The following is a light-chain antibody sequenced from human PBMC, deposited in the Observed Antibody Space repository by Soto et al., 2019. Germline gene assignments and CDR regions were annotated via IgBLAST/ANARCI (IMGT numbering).Light chain of an antibody. J-gene: IGKJ4*01. CDR1: QSVSSSY. CDR2: GTS. Sequence: EIVLTQSPGTLSLSPGERATLSCRASQSVSSSYLAWYQHKPGQAPRLLIYGTSIRATGIPDRFSGSGSGTDFTLTISRLEPEDSAVYYCQQSGSSPTFGGGTKVEIK. CDR3: QQSGSSPT. V-gene: IGKV3-20*01.